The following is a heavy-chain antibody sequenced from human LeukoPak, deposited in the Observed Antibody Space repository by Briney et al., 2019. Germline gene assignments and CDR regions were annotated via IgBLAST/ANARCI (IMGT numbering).Heavy chain of an antibody. D-gene: IGHD3-22*01. J-gene: IGHJ3*02. CDR3: ARDRSSGYYAFDI. V-gene: IGHV3-30-3*01. CDR2: ISYDGSNK. CDR1: GFTFSSYA. Sequence: PGGSLRLSCAASGFTFSSYAMHWVRQAPGKGLEWAAVISYDGSNKYYADSVKGRFTISRDNSKNTLYLQMNSLRAEDTAVYYCARDRSSGYYAFDIWGQGTMVTVSS.